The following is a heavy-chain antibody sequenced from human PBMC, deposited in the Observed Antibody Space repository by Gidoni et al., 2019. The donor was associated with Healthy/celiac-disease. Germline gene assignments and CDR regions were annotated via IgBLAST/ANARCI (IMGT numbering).Heavy chain of an antibody. D-gene: IGHD4-17*01. Sequence: QLQLQESGPGLVQPSETLSLTCTVPGGSISSSSSHWGWIRQPPGQGLAWIGSIYYSGSTYYNPSLKSRVTISVDTSKNQFSLKLSSVTAADTAVYYCARRTVTTYLYGMDVWGQGTTVTVSS. CDR3: ARRTVTTYLYGMDV. J-gene: IGHJ6*02. CDR1: GGSISSSSSH. CDR2: IYYSGST. V-gene: IGHV4-39*01.